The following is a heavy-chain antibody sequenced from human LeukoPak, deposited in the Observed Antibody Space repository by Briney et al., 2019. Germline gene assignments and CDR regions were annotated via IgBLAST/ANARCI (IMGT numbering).Heavy chain of an antibody. CDR3: AGTRRDGYNIPYYFDY. D-gene: IGHD5-24*01. J-gene: IGHJ4*02. Sequence: ASVKVSCKASGYTFSSYGISWVRQAPGQGLEWMGWINPNSGGTNYAQKFQGRVTMTRDTSISTAYMELSRLRSDDTAVYYCAGTRRDGYNIPYYFDYWGQGTLVTVSS. CDR2: INPNSGGT. CDR1: GYTFSSYG. V-gene: IGHV1-2*02.